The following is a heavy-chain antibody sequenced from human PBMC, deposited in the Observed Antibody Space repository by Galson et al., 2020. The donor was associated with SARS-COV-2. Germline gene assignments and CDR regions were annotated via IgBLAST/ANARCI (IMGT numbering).Heavy chain of an antibody. CDR3: AIAYCGGDGYSRVYYYNYAMDV. CDR1: GGSLSSGSYY. Sequence: SETLSLTCTVSGGSLSSGSYYWSWIRQPAGKGLEWIGRIFSSGKTNYNPSLKSRVTFAVDTSKTQFSLRLSSVTAADTAVYYCAIAYCGGDGYSRVYYYNYAMDVWGQGTTVTVSS. D-gene: IGHD2-21*02. J-gene: IGHJ6*02. V-gene: IGHV4-61*02. CDR2: IFSSGKT.